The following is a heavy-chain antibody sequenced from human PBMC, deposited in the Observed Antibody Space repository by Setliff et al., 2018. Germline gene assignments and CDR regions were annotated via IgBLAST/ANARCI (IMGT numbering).Heavy chain of an antibody. J-gene: IGHJ3*02. V-gene: IGHV3-23*01. CDR2: ISGGGSRT. Sequence: GESLKISCAVSGFTFSNYAMNWVRQAPGEGLEWVSFISGGGSRTYYADSVKGRVTISRDNSKNTLYLQMSSLRAEDTAIYYCARDTSGRDALDIWGQGTMVTVSS. CDR3: ARDTSGRDALDI. CDR1: GFTFSNYA. D-gene: IGHD3-10*01.